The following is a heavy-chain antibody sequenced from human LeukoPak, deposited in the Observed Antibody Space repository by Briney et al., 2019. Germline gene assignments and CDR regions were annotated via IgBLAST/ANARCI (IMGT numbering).Heavy chain of an antibody. V-gene: IGHV3-21*01. CDR1: GFTFSSYS. Sequence: GGSLRLSCAASGFTFSSYSMNWVRQAPGKGREWVSSISSSSSYIYYADSVKGRFTISRDNAKNSLYLQMNSLRAEDTAVYYCARVEMATSDYFDYWGQGTLVTVSS. CDR3: ARVEMATSDYFDY. J-gene: IGHJ4*02. CDR2: ISSSSSYI. D-gene: IGHD5-24*01.